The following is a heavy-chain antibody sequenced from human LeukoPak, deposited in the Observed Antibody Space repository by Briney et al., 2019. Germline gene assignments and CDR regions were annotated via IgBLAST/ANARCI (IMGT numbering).Heavy chain of an antibody. D-gene: IGHD6-19*01. Sequence: ASVKVSRKASGGTFSSYAISWVRQAPGQGLEWMGGIIPIFGTANYAQKFQGRVTITADESTSTAYMELSSLRSEDTAVYYCARDMYSSGWSGHYFDYWGQGTLVTVSS. V-gene: IGHV1-69*13. J-gene: IGHJ4*02. CDR1: GGTFSSYA. CDR2: IIPIFGTA. CDR3: ARDMYSSGWSGHYFDY.